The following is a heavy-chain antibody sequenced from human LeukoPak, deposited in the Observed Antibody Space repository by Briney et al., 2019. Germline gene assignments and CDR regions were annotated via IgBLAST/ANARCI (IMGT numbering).Heavy chain of an antibody. CDR3: AREYSPNWGSTYYYYYMDV. CDR2: IYYSGGT. CDR1: GGSISSYY. J-gene: IGHJ6*03. V-gene: IGHV4-59*12. Sequence: SETLSLTCTVSGGSISSYYWSWLRQPPGKGLEWIGYIYYSGGTNYNPSLTSRVTISVDTSKNQFSLKLSSVTAADTAVYYCAREYSPNWGSTYYYYYMDVWGKGTTVTVSS. D-gene: IGHD7-27*01.